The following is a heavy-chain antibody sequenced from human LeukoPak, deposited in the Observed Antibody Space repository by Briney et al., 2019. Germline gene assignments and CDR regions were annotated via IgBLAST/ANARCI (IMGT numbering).Heavy chain of an antibody. CDR2: ISSSGSTI. D-gene: IGHD2-2*01. CDR1: GFTFSSYE. CDR3: ARDQLHAYYYYGMDV. J-gene: IGHJ6*02. Sequence: PGGSLRLSCAASGFTFSSYEMNWVRQAPGKGLEWVSYISSSGSTIYSADFVKGRFTISRDNAKNSLYLQMNSLRAEDTAVYYCARDQLHAYYYYGMDVWGQGTTVTVSS. V-gene: IGHV3-48*03.